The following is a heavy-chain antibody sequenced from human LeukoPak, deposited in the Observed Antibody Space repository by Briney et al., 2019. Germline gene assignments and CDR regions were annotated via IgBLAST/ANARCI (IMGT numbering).Heavy chain of an antibody. CDR2: IYYSGST. J-gene: IGHJ4*02. D-gene: IGHD3-10*01. Sequence: PSETLSPTCTVSGGSISSYYWSWIRQPPGKGLEWIGYIYYSGSTNYNPSLKSRVTISVDTSKNQFSLKLSSVTAADTAVYYCASIPSGSLYFDYWGQGTLVTVSS. CDR1: GGSISSYY. CDR3: ASIPSGSLYFDY. V-gene: IGHV4-59*01.